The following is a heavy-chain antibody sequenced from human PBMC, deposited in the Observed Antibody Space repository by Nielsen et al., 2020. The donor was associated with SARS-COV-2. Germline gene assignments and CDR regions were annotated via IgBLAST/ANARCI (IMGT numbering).Heavy chain of an antibody. CDR3: ARGEYSYGYYYYYYMDV. J-gene: IGHJ6*03. D-gene: IGHD5-18*01. Sequence: SETLSLTCAVYGGSFGGYYWSWIRQPPGKGLEWIGEVNYRGGTNYNPSLKSRVTISMDASKNQFSLKMSSVTAADTAVYYCARGEYSYGYYYYYYMDVWGKGTTVTVSS. CDR1: GGSFGGYY. CDR2: VNYRGGT. V-gene: IGHV4-34*01.